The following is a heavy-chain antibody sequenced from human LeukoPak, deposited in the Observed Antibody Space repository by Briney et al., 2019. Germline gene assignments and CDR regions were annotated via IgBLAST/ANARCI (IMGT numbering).Heavy chain of an antibody. CDR1: GYSFTSYW. J-gene: IGHJ3*02. Sequence: GESLKISCKASGYSFTSYWIGWVRQMPGKGLEWMGMTYPGDSDTRYSPSFQGQVTISAEKSITTAYLQWSSLKASDTAMYYCARHLSPDGFDIWGQGTMVTVSS. V-gene: IGHV5-51*01. CDR2: TYPGDSDT. D-gene: IGHD2/OR15-2a*01. CDR3: ARHLSPDGFDI.